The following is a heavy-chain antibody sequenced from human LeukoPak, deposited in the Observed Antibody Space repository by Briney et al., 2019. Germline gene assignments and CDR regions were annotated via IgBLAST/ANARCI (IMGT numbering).Heavy chain of an antibody. D-gene: IGHD1-26*01. CDR3: ARDGFSGSYAAFDY. CDR2: ISWDSESI. J-gene: IGHJ4*02. Sequence: GGSLRLSCAASGFTFNGYAIHWVRQAPGKGLEWVSGISWDSESIGYADSVKGRFTISRDNAKNSLYLQMNSLRAEDTALYYCARDGFSGSYAAFDYWGQGTLVTVSS. CDR1: GFTFNGYA. V-gene: IGHV3-9*01.